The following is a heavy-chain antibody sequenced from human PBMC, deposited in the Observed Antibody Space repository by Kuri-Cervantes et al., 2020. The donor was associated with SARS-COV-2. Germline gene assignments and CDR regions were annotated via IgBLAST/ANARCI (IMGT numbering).Heavy chain of an antibody. V-gene: IGHV1-2*02. Sequence: ASVKVSCKASGYTSTGYYMHWVRQAPGQGLEWMGWISPNSGGTNYAQKFQGRVTMTRDTSISTAYMELSRLRSDDTAVYYCARVAVGATHPNYYMDVWGKGTTVTVSS. CDR1: GYTSTGYY. CDR2: ISPNSGGT. J-gene: IGHJ6*03. D-gene: IGHD1-26*01. CDR3: ARVAVGATHPNYYMDV.